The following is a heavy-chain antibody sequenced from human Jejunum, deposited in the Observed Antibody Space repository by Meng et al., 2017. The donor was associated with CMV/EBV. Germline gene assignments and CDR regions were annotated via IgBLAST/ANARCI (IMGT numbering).Heavy chain of an antibody. Sequence: FANSGMHWVRQGPGTGLEWVSFIRYGGPKTYYADSVKGRFTISRDNSKNTLYLQMNSLRAEDTAIYYCAKDHDLVTGKDYSYAMDVWGQGTTVTVSS. CDR1: FANSG. V-gene: IGHV3-30*02. J-gene: IGHJ6*02. CDR3: AKDHDLVTGKDYSYAMDV. CDR2: IRYGGPKT. D-gene: IGHD2-21*02.